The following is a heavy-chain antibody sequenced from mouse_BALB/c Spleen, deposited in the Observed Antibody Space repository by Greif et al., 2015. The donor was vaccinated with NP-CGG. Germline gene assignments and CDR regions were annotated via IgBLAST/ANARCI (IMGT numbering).Heavy chain of an antibody. V-gene: IGHV14-4*02. CDR2: IDPENGDT. CDR3: NAGYYGSIFAY. D-gene: IGHD1-1*01. Sequence: EVKLMESRAELVRSGASVKLSCTASGFNIKDYYMHWVKQRPEQGLEWIGWIDPENGDTEYAPKFQGKATMTADTSSNTAYLQLSSLTSEDTAVYYCNAGYYGSIFAYWGQGALVTVSA. CDR1: GFNIKDYY. J-gene: IGHJ3*01.